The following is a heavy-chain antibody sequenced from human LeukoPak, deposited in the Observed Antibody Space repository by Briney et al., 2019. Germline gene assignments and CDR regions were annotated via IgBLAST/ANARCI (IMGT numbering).Heavy chain of an antibody. D-gene: IGHD2-15*01. J-gene: IGHJ4*02. CDR1: GGSISSGDYY. Sequence: KPSQTLSLTCTVSGGSISSGDYYWSWIRQPPGKGLEWIGYIYNNGRTYYNPSLKSRVTISVDTSKNQFSLKLSSVTAADTAVYYCAREAGYCSGGSCYRNTYFDYWGQGTLVTVSS. CDR2: IYNNGRT. V-gene: IGHV4-30-4*01. CDR3: AREAGYCSGGSCYRNTYFDY.